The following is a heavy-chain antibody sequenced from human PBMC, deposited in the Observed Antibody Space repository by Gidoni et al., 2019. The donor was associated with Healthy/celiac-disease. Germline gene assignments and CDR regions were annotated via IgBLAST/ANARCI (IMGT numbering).Heavy chain of an antibody. J-gene: IGHJ3*02. CDR3: ARVSSSGYYYHQEGAFDI. CDR1: GFTFSSYS. CDR2: ISSSSSYI. D-gene: IGHD3-22*01. V-gene: IGHV3-21*01. Sequence: EVQLVESGGGLVKPGGSLRLSCAASGFTFSSYSMNWVRQAPGKGLEWVSSISSSSSYIYYADSVKGRFTISRDNAKNSLYLQMNSLRAEDTAVYYCARVSSSGYYYHQEGAFDIWGQGTMVTVSS.